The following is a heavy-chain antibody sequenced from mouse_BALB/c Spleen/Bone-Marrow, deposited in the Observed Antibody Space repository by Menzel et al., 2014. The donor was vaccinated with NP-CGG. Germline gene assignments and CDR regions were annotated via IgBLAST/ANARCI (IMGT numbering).Heavy chain of an antibody. D-gene: IGHD2-10*02. Sequence: VNVVESGAELVRPGSSVKISCKASGYVFSSYWMNWVKQRPGQGLEWIGQIYPGDGDTNYNGKFKGKATLTADKSSXTAYMQLSSLTSEDSAVYFCARKYGDYWGQGTTLTVSS. V-gene: IGHV1-80*01. CDR2: IYPGDGDT. CDR3: ARKYGDY. CDR1: GYVFSSYW. J-gene: IGHJ2*01.